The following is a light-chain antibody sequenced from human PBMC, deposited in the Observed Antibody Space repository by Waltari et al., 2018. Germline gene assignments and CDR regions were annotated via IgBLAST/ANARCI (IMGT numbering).Light chain of an antibody. CDR2: EVT. J-gene: IGLJ3*02. CDR3: CSYAGSSTLV. CDR1: SSDFGSYNL. Sequence: QSALTQPASVSGSPGQSITIPCTGPSSDFGSYNLVSWYQQRPGKAPKLMVYEVTKRPSGVSNRFSGSKSGNSASLTISGLQAEDEADYYYCSYAGSSTLVFGGGTKVTVL. V-gene: IGLV2-23*02.